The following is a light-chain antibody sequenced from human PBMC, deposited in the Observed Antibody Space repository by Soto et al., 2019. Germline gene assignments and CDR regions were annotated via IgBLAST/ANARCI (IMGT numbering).Light chain of an antibody. V-gene: IGLV2-14*03. CDR3: ASYASSNTVL. CDR2: DVS. CDR1: SSDIGAYNY. J-gene: IGLJ2*01. Sequence: QSVLTQPASVSGSPGQSITIYCTGTSSDIGAYNYVSWYQQHPGKAPKLMIYDVSDRPSGVSNRFSGSKSGNTASLTISGLQAEDEADYYCASYASSNTVLFGGGTKLTVL.